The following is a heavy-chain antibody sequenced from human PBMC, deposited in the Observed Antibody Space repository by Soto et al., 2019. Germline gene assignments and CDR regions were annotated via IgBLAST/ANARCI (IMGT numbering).Heavy chain of an antibody. V-gene: IGHV3-53*01. J-gene: IGHJ4*02. CDR2: IYSGGST. CDR3: ASHYYDSSGYYNDY. CDR1: GFTVSRNY. Sequence: GGSLTLSCAACGFTVSRNYMRWVRQAPGKGLEWVSVIYSGGSTYYADSVKGRFTISRDNSKNTLYLQMNSLRAEDTAVYYCASHYYDSSGYYNDYWGQGTLVTVSS. D-gene: IGHD3-22*01.